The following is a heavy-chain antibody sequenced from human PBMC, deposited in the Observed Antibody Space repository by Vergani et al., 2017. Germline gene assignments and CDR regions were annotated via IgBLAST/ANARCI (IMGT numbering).Heavy chain of an antibody. CDR1: GWSFSGYY. Sequence: QVQLQQWGAGLLKPSETLSLTCAVYGWSFSGYYWSWIRQPPGKGLEWVGEINHSGSTNYNPSLKSRDTISVVTSKNQFSLKLRSVTAADTAVYYCAGRVSGSGGRNWFDPWGQGTLVTVSS. CDR3: AGRVSGSGGRNWFDP. CDR2: INHSGST. D-gene: IGHD3-10*01. V-gene: IGHV4-34*01. J-gene: IGHJ5*02.